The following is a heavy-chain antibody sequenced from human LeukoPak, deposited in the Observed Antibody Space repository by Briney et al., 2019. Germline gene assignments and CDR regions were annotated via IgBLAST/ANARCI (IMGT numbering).Heavy chain of an antibody. CDR3: ARGGATMVRGVHGY. J-gene: IGHJ4*02. V-gene: IGHV4-34*01. D-gene: IGHD3-10*01. CDR1: GGSLSGYY. Sequence: KPSETLSLTCAVYGGSLSGYYWNWIRQPPGKGLEWSGEINHSGSTNYNPSLKSRVTISVDTSKNQFSLKLSSVTAADTAVYYCARGGATMVRGVHGYWGQGTLVTVSS. CDR2: INHSGST.